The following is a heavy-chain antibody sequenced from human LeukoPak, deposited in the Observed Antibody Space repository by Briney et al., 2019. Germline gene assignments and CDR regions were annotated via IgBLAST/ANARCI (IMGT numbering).Heavy chain of an antibody. D-gene: IGHD3-3*01. J-gene: IGHJ4*02. CDR1: GFTFSSYS. Sequence: PGGSLRLSCAASGFTFSSYSMNWVRQAPGKGLEWVSSISSSSSYIYYADSVKGRFTISRDNAKNSLYLQMNSLRAEDTAVYYCAKGATSVYPRDSDYWGQGTLVTVSS. CDR2: ISSSSSYI. CDR3: AKGATSVYPRDSDY. V-gene: IGHV3-21*01.